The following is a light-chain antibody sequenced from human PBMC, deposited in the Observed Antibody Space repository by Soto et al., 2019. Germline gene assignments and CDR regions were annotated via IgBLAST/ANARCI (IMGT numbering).Light chain of an antibody. V-gene: IGLV2-23*02. CDR3: CSSADFTYV. Sequence: QSVLTQPASVSGSPGQSITISCTGTSSDIGSYDLVSWYQQHPGTAPKLIIYEVTKRPSGVSTRFSGSKSGNTASLTISGLQAVDEADYCCCSSADFTYVFGTGTKVTVL. CDR2: EVT. J-gene: IGLJ1*01. CDR1: SSDIGSYDL.